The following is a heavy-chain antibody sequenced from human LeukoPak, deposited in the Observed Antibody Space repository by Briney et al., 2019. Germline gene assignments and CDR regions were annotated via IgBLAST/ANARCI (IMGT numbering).Heavy chain of an antibody. J-gene: IGHJ4*02. V-gene: IGHV3-30*04. CDR1: GFTFSSCP. D-gene: IGHD3-10*01. CDR2: ISNDGSKK. Sequence: GRALRLSCAASGFTFSSCPMHWVRQAPGKGLEWVAVISNDGSKKTYADSVKGRFTISGDNSKNTLYLQMNSLRDEDTAVYYCARDGISFGSGSYLDYWGQGTLVTVSS. CDR3: ARDGISFGSGSYLDY.